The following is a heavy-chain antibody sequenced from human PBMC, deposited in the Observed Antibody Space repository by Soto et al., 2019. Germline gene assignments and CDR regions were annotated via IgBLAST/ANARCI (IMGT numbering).Heavy chain of an antibody. Sequence: PSETLSLTCTVSGGSISSYYWSWIRQPPGKGLEWIGYIYYSGSTNYNPSLKSRVTISVDTSKNQFSLKLSSVTAADTAVYYCARDSYSSSWYGFNWFDPWGQGTLVTVS. D-gene: IGHD6-13*01. CDR1: GGSISSYY. V-gene: IGHV4-59*01. CDR3: ARDSYSSSWYGFNWFDP. CDR2: IYYSGST. J-gene: IGHJ5*02.